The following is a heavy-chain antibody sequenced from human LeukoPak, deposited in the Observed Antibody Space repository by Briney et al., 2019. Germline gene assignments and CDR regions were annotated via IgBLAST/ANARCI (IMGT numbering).Heavy chain of an antibody. J-gene: IGHJ4*02. Sequence: GVPLTLSCAASGFSFSAYCMTWLRHSRGRAGEWVGNINPGVSETYYVEAVKGRFSISRDNAQNLVYLQMSSLSAEDTAVYHCARFGYVAAVDVWGQGTPVTVSS. CDR1: GFSFSAYC. V-gene: IGHV3-7*05. D-gene: IGHD2-15*01. CDR3: ARFGYVAAVDV. CDR2: INPGVSET.